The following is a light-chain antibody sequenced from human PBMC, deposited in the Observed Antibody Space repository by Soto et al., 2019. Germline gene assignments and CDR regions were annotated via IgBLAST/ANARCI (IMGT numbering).Light chain of an antibody. V-gene: IGLV2-14*01. J-gene: IGLJ2*01. CDR2: EVS. Sequence: QSALTQPASVSGSPGQSITISCTGTSSDVGGYNYVSWHQQLPGKAPKLMIYEVSLRPSGVSNRFSGSKSGNTASLTISGLQAEDEDDYYCSSYTTSSTRVFGGGTKVTVL. CDR3: SSYTTSSTRV. CDR1: SSDVGGYNY.